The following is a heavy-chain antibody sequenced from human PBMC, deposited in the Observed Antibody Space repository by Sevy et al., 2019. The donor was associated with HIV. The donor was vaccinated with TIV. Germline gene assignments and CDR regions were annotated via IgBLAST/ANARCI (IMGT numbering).Heavy chain of an antibody. CDR3: ARDLKKYYYDSSGYYRGGRSGGFDY. CDR1: GFTFSSYW. CDR2: IKQDGSEK. Sequence: GGSLRLSCAASGFTFSSYWMSWVRQAPGKGLEWVANIKQDGSEKYYVDSVKGRFTISRDNAKNSLYLQMNSLRAEDRAVYYWARDLKKYYYDSSGYYRGGRSGGFDYWGQGTLVTVSS. J-gene: IGHJ4*02. D-gene: IGHD3-22*01. V-gene: IGHV3-7*01.